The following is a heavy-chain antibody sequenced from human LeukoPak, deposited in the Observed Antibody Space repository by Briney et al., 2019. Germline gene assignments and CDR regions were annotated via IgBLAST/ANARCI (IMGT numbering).Heavy chain of an antibody. CDR2: ISTSGSTI. CDR3: TRGGGGSFPHY. Sequence: GGSLRLSCAASGFSFRTYEMTWVRQAPGKGLEWVSHISTSGSTINYAASVKGRFTISRDNAKNSLYLQMNSLRAEDTAVYYCTRGGGGSFPHYWGQGTLVTVSS. V-gene: IGHV3-48*03. D-gene: IGHD2-21*01. J-gene: IGHJ4*02. CDR1: GFSFRTYE.